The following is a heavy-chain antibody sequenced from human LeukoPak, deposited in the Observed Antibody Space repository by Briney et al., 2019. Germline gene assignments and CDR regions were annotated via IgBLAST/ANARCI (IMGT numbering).Heavy chain of an antibody. CDR1: GFTFSSYA. V-gene: IGHV3-23*01. J-gene: IGHJ6*03. CDR2: ISGSGGST. Sequence: PGGSLRLSCAASGFTFSSYAMSWVRQAPGKGLEWVSAISGSGGSTYYADSVKGRFTISRDNSKNTLYLQMNGLRAEDTAVYYSAKAHKPNPYYYYYMDVWGKGTTVTVSS. CDR3: AKAHKPNPYYYYYMDV.